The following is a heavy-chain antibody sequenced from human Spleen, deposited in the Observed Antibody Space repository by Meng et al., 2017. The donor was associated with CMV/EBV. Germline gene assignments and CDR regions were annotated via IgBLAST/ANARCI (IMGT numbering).Heavy chain of an antibody. V-gene: IGHV4-39*01. CDR3: ARTVEMATN. J-gene: IGHJ4*02. D-gene: IGHD5-24*01. Sequence: LACTVSGDSISSESYCWGWIRQPPEKGLEWIGSIYYNGITYYNPSLKSRVTISVDASKNQFSLKLTSVTAADTAVYYCARTVEMATNWGQGTLVTVSS. CDR2: IYYNGIT. CDR1: GDSISSESYC.